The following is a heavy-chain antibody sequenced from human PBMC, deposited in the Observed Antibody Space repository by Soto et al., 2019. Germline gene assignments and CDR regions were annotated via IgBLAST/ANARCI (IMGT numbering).Heavy chain of an antibody. CDR2: IIPIFGTA. Sequence: GASVKVSCKASGGTFSSYAISWVRQAPGQGLEWMGGIIPIFGTANYAQKFQGRVTITADESTSTAYMELSSLRSEDTAAYYCARDRIAAAGSHYYYGMDVWGQGTTVTVSS. V-gene: IGHV1-69*13. CDR3: ARDRIAAAGSHYYYGMDV. J-gene: IGHJ6*02. D-gene: IGHD6-13*01. CDR1: GGTFSSYA.